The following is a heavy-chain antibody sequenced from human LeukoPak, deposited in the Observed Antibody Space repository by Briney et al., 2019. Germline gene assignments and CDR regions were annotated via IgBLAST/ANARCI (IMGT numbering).Heavy chain of an antibody. Sequence: SETLSLTCTVSGGSISSYYWSWIRQPPGKGLEGIGYIYYSGSTNYNPSLKSRVTISVDTSKNQFSLKLSSMTAADTAVYYCARARGYIAAAGKFFYMDVWGKGTTVTVSS. V-gene: IGHV4-59*01. CDR2: IYYSGST. J-gene: IGHJ6*03. CDR1: GGSISSYY. D-gene: IGHD6-13*01. CDR3: ARARGYIAAAGKFFYMDV.